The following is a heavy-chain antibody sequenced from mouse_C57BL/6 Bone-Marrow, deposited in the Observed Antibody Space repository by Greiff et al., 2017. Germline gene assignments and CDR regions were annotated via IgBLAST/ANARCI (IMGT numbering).Heavy chain of an antibody. D-gene: IGHD2-5*01. CDR1: GFTFSSYG. J-gene: IGHJ3*01. V-gene: IGHV5-6*02. CDR2: ISSGGSYT. CDR3: ARRDSNCSWFAY. Sequence: EVKLVESGGDLVKPGGSLKLSCAASGFTFSSYGMSWVRQTPDKRLEWVATISSGGSYTYYPDSVKGRFTISRDNAKNTLYLQMSSLKSEDTAMYYCARRDSNCSWFAYWGQGTLVTVSA.